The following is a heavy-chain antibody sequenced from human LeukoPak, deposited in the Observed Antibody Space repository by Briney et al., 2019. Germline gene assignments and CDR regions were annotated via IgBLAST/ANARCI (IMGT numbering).Heavy chain of an antibody. Sequence: GGSLRLSCAASGFSFSNFAMSWVRQAPGKGLEWVSTISGSGDNTYSADSVQGRLTISRDNSKNTLSLQMNSLRAEDTAVYYCAKGLNSGFYSASDYWGQGTLVTVSS. CDR2: ISGSGDNT. J-gene: IGHJ4*02. V-gene: IGHV3-23*01. D-gene: IGHD3-22*01. CDR1: GFSFSNFA. CDR3: AKGLNSGFYSASDY.